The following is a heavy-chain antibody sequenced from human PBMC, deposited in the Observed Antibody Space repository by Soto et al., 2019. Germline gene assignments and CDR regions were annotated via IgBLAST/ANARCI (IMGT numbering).Heavy chain of an antibody. V-gene: IGHV4-31*03. J-gene: IGHJ5*02. CDR1: GGSISSGGYY. Sequence: SETLSLTCTVSGGSISSGGYYWSWIRQHPGKGLEWIGYIYYSGSTYYNPSLKSRVTISVDTSKNQFSLKLSSVTAADTAVYYCASRYSGYDNWFDPWGQGTLVTVSS. CDR3: ASRYSGYDNWFDP. CDR2: IYYSGST. D-gene: IGHD5-12*01.